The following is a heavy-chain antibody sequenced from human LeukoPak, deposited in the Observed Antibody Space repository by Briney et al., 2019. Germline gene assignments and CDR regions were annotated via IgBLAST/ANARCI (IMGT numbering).Heavy chain of an antibody. CDR3: ASLGIVGATTVPENSWFDP. CDR1: GYSISSGYY. V-gene: IGHV4-38-2*02. D-gene: IGHD1-26*01. Sequence: PETLSLTCTVSGYSISSGYYWGWIRQPPGKGLEWIGSIYHSGSTYYNPSLKSRVTISVDTSKNQFSLKLRSVTAADTAVYYCASLGIVGATTVPENSWFDPWGQGTLVTVSS. CDR2: IYHSGST. J-gene: IGHJ5*02.